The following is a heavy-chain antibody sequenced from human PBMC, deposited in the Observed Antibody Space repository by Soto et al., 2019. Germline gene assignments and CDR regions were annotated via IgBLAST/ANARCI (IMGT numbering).Heavy chain of an antibody. J-gene: IGHJ6*02. D-gene: IGHD3-10*01. V-gene: IGHV1-69*01. CDR1: GGTFSSYA. Sequence: QVQLVQSGAEVKKPGSSVKVSCKASGGTFSSYAISWVRQAPGQGLEWMGGIIPIFGTANYAQKFQGRVTITADESTSTAYMELSSLRYEDTAVYYCARGALLWFGELLSRYYYYGMDVWGQGTTVTVSS. CDR2: IIPIFGTA. CDR3: ARGALLWFGELLSRYYYYGMDV.